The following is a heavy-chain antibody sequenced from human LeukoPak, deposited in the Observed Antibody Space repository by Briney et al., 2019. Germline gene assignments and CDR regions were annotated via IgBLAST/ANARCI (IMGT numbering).Heavy chain of an antibody. D-gene: IGHD2-2*01. CDR2: INPNSGGT. J-gene: IGHJ5*02. V-gene: IGHV1-2*02. CDR3: AREDIVVVPAAKSRWFDP. Sequence: ASVKVSCKASGYTFTGYYMHWVRQAPGQGLEWMGWINPNSGGTNYAQKFQGRVTMTRDTPISTAYMELSRLRSDDTAVYYCAREDIVVVPAAKSRWFDPWGQGTLVTVSS. CDR1: GYTFTGYY.